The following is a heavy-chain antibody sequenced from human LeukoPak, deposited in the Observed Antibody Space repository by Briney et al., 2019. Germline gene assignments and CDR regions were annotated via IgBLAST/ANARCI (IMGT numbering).Heavy chain of an antibody. CDR3: ARDRLDYYYYYYMDV. D-gene: IGHD6-6*01. CDR1: GGSISSGSYY. CDR2: IYTSGST. Sequence: SQTLSLTCTVSGGSISSGSYYWSWIRQPAGKGLEWIGRIYTSGSTNYNPSLKSRVTISVDTSKNQFSLKLSSVTAADTAVYYCARDRLDYYYYYYMDVWGKGTTVTVSS. V-gene: IGHV4-61*02. J-gene: IGHJ6*03.